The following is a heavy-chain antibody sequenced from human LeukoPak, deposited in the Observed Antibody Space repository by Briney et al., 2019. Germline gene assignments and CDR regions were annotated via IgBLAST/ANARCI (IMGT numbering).Heavy chain of an antibody. Sequence: SETLSLTCTVSGGSIRSFYWSWIRQSAGKGLEWVGRIYSHGNANYNPSLNSRVTMSLDTSKNQFSLKLTSVTAADTAVYYCARFRMTASATAAFDLWGQGTLVTVSS. V-gene: IGHV4-4*07. CDR3: ARFRMTASATAAFDL. CDR1: GGSIRSFY. J-gene: IGHJ3*01. CDR2: IYSHGNA. D-gene: IGHD6-13*01.